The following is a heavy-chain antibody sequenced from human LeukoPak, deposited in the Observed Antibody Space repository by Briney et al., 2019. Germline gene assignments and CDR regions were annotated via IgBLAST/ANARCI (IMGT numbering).Heavy chain of an antibody. J-gene: IGHJ4*02. Sequence: GASVKVSCKASDYTFSSYGISWVRQAPGQGLEWMGWISLYNGNTKYAQKFQDRVTMTADTSTTTAYMEVRSLRSDDTAVNYCARDELGSFDYWGQGTLVTVSS. D-gene: IGHD3-16*01. V-gene: IGHV1-18*01. CDR2: ISLYNGNT. CDR1: DYTFSSYG. CDR3: ARDELGSFDY.